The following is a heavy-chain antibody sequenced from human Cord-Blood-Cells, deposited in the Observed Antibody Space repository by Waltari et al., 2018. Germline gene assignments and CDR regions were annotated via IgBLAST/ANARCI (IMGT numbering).Heavy chain of an antibody. J-gene: IGHJ5*02. CDR2: INHSGST. D-gene: IGHD2-15*01. CDR1: GGSFSGYY. V-gene: IGHV4-34*01. CDR3: ARGVEGDIVVVVAAYNWFDP. Sequence: QVQLQQWGAGLLKPSETLSLTCAVYGGSFSGYYWSWIRQPPGKGLEWIGEINHSGSTNYNPSLKSRVTISVDTSKNQFSLKLSSVTAADTAVYYCARGVEGDIVVVVAAYNWFDPWGQGTLVTVSS.